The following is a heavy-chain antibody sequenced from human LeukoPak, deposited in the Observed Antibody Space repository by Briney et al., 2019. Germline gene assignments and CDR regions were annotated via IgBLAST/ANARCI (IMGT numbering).Heavy chain of an antibody. J-gene: IGHJ4*02. CDR1: GSSISSGGYS. V-gene: IGHV4-30-2*01. D-gene: IGHD4-17*01. CDR3: ARDGHGDYLAADY. CDR2: IYHSGST. Sequence: SETLSLTCAVSGSSISSGGYSWSWIRQPPGKGLEWIGYIYHSGSTYYNPSLKSRVTISVDRSKNQFSLKLSSVTAADTAVYYCARDGHGDYLAADYWGQGTLVTVSS.